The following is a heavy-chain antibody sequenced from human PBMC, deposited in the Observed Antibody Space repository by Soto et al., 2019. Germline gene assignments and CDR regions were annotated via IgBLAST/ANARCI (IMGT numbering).Heavy chain of an antibody. V-gene: IGHV3-33*01. J-gene: IGHJ6*02. D-gene: IGHD6-19*01. CDR1: GFTFSSYG. CDR2: IWYDGSNN. Sequence: HPGGSLRLSCAASGFTFSSYGMHWVRQAPGKGLEWVAVIWYDGSNNYDADSVKGRFTISRDNSKNTLYLQMNSLRAEDTAVYYCAIDQEVAVTGYGMDVWGQGTTVTVSS. CDR3: AIDQEVAVTGYGMDV.